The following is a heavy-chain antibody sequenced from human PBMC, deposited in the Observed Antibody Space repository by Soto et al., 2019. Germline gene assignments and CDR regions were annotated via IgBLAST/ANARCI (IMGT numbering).Heavy chain of an antibody. Sequence: GGSLRLSCAASGFSFSSYWMTWVRQAPGKGLEWVANIKQDGREKYYVASVKGRFTISRDNDKNLLYLQMDSLTPDDTAVYYCAADGVRNGAYNGWLDPWGQGTLVTVYS. CDR2: IKQDGREK. V-gene: IGHV3-7*03. J-gene: IGHJ5*02. CDR3: AADGVRNGAYNGWLDP. CDR1: GFSFSSYW. D-gene: IGHD3-16*01.